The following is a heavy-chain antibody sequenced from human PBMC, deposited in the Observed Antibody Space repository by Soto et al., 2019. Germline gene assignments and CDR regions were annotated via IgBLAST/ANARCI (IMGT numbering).Heavy chain of an antibody. J-gene: IGHJ6*02. CDR2: IHYSGST. Sequence: SETLSLTCTVSGGSISSGGYYWSWIRQHPGKGLEWIGYIHYSGSTYYNPSLKSRVTISVDTSKNQFSLKLSSVTAADTAVYYCARLLVYYYGSGSYFFWNYYYGMDVWGQGTTVTVSS. CDR3: ARLLVYYYGSGSYFFWNYYYGMDV. CDR1: GGSISSGGYY. D-gene: IGHD3-10*01. V-gene: IGHV4-31*03.